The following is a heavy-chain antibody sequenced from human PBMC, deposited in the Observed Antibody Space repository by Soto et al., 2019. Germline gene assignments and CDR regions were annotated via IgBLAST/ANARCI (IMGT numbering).Heavy chain of an antibody. Sequence: QVQLQESGPGLVKPSQTLSLTCTVSGGSISSGGYYWSWIRQHPGKGLEWIGYIYYSGNTYYNPSLKSRVTISVDTSKNQLSLKLSSVTAADTAVYYCARSPSWDYGSGSHYCDYWGQGTLVAVSS. D-gene: IGHD3-10*01. J-gene: IGHJ4*02. CDR3: ARSPSWDYGSGSHYCDY. CDR1: GGSISSGGYY. V-gene: IGHV4-31*03. CDR2: IYYSGNT.